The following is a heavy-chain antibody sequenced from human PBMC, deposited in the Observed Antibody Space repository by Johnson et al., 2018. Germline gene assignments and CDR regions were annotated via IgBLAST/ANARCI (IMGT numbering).Heavy chain of an antibody. J-gene: IGHJ6*03. CDR1: GFTLSDYH. D-gene: IGHD4-23*01. CDR2: ISPSGTRI. V-gene: IGHV3-11*04. CDR3: ARASVSGNSCCYYYMDV. Sequence: VQLLESGGALVKPGGSLRLSCEAYGFTLSDYHMSWIRQAPGRGPEWVSYISPSGTRIYYADSVKGRFTISRDTSKNSQYLQMDSLRADDTAVYYCARASVSGNSCCYYYMDVWGKGTTVTVSS.